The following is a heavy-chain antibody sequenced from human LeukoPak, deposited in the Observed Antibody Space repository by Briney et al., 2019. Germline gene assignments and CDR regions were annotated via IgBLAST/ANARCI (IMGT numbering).Heavy chain of an antibody. D-gene: IGHD3-10*01. J-gene: IGHJ4*02. CDR2: FDPEDGET. CDR1: GYTLTELP. CDR3: ATDLAMVRGVIGGDY. V-gene: IGHV1-24*01. Sequence: ASVTVSCKVSGYTLTELPMHWVRRAPGKGLEWVGGFDPEDGETIYAQKFQGRVTMTEDTSTDTAYMELSSLTSDDTAVYYCATDLAMVRGVIGGDYWGQGTLVTVSS.